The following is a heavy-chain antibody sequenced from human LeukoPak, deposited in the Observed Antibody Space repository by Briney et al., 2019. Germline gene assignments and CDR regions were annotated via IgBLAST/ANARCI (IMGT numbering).Heavy chain of an antibody. V-gene: IGHV3-64*01. CDR1: GFTFSSYA. Sequence: PGGSLRLSCAASGFTFSSYAMHWVRQAPGKGLEYVSAISSNGGSTYYANSVKGRFTISRDNSKNTLYLQMGSLRAEDMAVYYCARSSEQLEPSTPNWFDPWGQGTLVTVSS. J-gene: IGHJ5*02. D-gene: IGHD6-6*01. CDR2: ISSNGGST. CDR3: ARSSEQLEPSTPNWFDP.